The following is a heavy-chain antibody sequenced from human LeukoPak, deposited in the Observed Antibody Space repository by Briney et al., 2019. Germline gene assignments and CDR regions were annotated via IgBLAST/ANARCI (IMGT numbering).Heavy chain of an antibody. Sequence: GGSLRLSCAASGFTFSSYAMSWVRQAPGKGLEWVSAISGSGGSTYYADSVKGRFTISRDNSKNTLYLQMNSLRAEDTAVYYCAKGGLGYYDSSGYSDYWGQGTLVTVSS. CDR3: AKGGLGYYDSSGYSDY. CDR1: GFTFSSYA. V-gene: IGHV3-23*01. CDR2: ISGSGGST. D-gene: IGHD3-22*01. J-gene: IGHJ4*02.